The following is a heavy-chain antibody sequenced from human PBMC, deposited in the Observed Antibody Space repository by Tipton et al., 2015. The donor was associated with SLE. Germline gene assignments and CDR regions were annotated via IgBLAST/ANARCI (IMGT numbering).Heavy chain of an antibody. D-gene: IGHD2-21*02. CDR1: GGSISSNS. CDR3: ARGLVTWRGAIVVGDV. J-gene: IGHJ6*02. CDR2: IPYGGGT. V-gene: IGHV4-59*08. Sequence: LRLSCSVSGGSISSNSWIWIRQPPGKGLDWIGYIPYGGGTNYNPSLKSRVTISVDMAKNHFSLKLTSVTAADTAVYYCARGLVTWRGAIVVGDVWGQGTTVNVSS.